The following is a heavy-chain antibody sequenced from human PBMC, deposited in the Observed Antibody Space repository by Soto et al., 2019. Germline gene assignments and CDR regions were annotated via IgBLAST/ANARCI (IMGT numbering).Heavy chain of an antibody. CDR2: ISYDGSNK. J-gene: IGHJ3*02. CDR1: GFTFSSYG. Sequence: GGSLRLSCTASGFTFSSYGMHWVRQAPGKGLEWVAVISYDGSNKYYADSVKGRFTISRDNSKNTLYLQMNSLRAEDTAVYYCAKDNSGYDMWSAFDIWGQGTMVTVSS. D-gene: IGHD5-12*01. CDR3: AKDNSGYDMWSAFDI. V-gene: IGHV3-30*18.